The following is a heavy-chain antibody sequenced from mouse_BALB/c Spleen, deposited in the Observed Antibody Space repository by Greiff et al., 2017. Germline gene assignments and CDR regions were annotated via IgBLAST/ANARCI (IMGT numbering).Heavy chain of an antibody. V-gene: IGHV14-3*02. CDR1: GFNIKDTY. CDR3: ATDDGYSPFAY. J-gene: IGHJ3*01. CDR2: IDPANGNT. D-gene: IGHD2-3*01. Sequence: EVQLVESGAELVKPGASVKLSCTASGFNIKDTYMHWVKQRPEQGLEWIGRIDPANGNTKYDPKFQGKATITADTSSNTAYLQLSSLTSEDTAVYYCATDDGYSPFAYWGQGTLVTVSA.